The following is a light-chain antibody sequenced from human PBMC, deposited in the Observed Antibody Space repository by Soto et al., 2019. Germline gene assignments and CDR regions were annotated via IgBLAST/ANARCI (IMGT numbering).Light chain of an antibody. CDR2: EVT. J-gene: IGLJ1*01. Sequence: QSALSQPASVSGSPGQSITISCTGASSDVGSYNLVSWYQHHPGKAPKLMIYEVTKRPSGVSNRFSGSKSGNTASLTISGLQAEDEADYYCCSYTGSSTYFFGTGTKVTVL. CDR1: SSDVGSYNL. V-gene: IGLV2-23*02. CDR3: CSYTGSSTYF.